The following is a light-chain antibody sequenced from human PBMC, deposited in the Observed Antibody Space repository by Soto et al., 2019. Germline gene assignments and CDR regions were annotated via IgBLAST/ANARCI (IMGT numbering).Light chain of an antibody. V-gene: IGKV1-27*01. CDR1: QGIANY. CDR3: QNYHSAPFT. Sequence: DIQMTQSPSSLSASLGDRVTITCRASQGIANYLAWYQHKPGKVPNLLIYGAVTLQSGVPSRFSGSGSGTDVSLTISSLQAEDVATYYCQNYHSAPFTFGPGTKVHIK. CDR2: GAV. J-gene: IGKJ3*01.